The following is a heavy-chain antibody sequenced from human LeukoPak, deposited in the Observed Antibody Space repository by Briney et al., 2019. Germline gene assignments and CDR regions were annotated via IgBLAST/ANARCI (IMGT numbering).Heavy chain of an antibody. J-gene: IGHJ4*02. Sequence: GGSLRLSCVGSGFTFSSYWMTWVRQAPGKGLEWVANIKDDGSEKYSVDSVKGRFTISRDNAKNLLYLQMSSLRAEDTAVYYCARARTDYWGQGTLVTVSS. CDR2: IKDDGSEK. CDR3: ARARTDY. CDR1: GFTFSSYW. V-gene: IGHV3-7*04. D-gene: IGHD1-14*01.